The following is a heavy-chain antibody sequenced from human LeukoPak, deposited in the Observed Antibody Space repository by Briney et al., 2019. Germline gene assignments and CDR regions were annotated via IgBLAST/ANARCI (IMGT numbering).Heavy chain of an antibody. CDR2: ISYDGSNK. Sequence: PGRSLRLSCAASGFTFSSYGMHWARQAPGKGLEWVAVISYDGSNKYYADSVKGRFTISRDNSKNTLYLQMNSLRAEDTAVYYCAKEGHDYGDYYYYGMDVWGKGTTVTVSS. J-gene: IGHJ6*04. CDR3: AKEGHDYGDYYYYGMDV. V-gene: IGHV3-30*18. D-gene: IGHD4-17*01. CDR1: GFTFSSYG.